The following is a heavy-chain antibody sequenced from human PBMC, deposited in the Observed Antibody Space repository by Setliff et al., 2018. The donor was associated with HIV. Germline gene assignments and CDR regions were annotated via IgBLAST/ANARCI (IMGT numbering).Heavy chain of an antibody. Sequence: ASVKVSCKASGYSFTDYYIHWVRQAPGQGLEWMGWINPKSDGTNYAQKFQGWITMTRDTPISTAYMELSSLRSEDTAVYYCAGDHCSSSGCYEYSYYGMDVWGQGTTVTVSS. J-gene: IGHJ6*02. CDR3: AGDHCSSSGCYEYSYYGMDV. CDR2: INPKSDGT. D-gene: IGHD2-2*01. CDR1: GYSFTDYY. V-gene: IGHV1-2*04.